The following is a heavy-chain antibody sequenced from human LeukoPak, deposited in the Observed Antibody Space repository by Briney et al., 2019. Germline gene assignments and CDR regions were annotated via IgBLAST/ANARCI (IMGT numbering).Heavy chain of an antibody. D-gene: IGHD6-19*01. CDR3: AKGQSRIAVAGTDAFDI. V-gene: IGHV3-30*18. CDR1: GFTFSSYG. J-gene: IGHJ3*02. Sequence: PGGSLRLSCAASGFTFSSYGMHWVRQAPGKGLEWVAVISYDGSNKYYADSVKGRFTISRDNSKNTLYLQMNSLRAEDTAVYYCAKGQSRIAVAGTDAFDIWGQGTMVTVSS. CDR2: ISYDGSNK.